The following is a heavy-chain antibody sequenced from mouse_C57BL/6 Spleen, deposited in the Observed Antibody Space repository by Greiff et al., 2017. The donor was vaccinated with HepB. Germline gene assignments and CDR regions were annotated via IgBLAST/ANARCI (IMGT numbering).Heavy chain of an antibody. CDR1: GYTFTSYW. V-gene: IGHV1-69*01. J-gene: IGHJ2*01. Sequence: QVQLQHPGAELVMPGASVKLSCKASGYTFTSYWMHWVKQRPGQGLEWIGEIDPSDSYTNYNQKFKGKSTLTVDKSSSTAYMQLSSLTSEDSAVYYCARVGNYVLDYWGQGTTLTVSS. D-gene: IGHD2-1*01. CDR3: ARVGNYVLDY. CDR2: IDPSDSYT.